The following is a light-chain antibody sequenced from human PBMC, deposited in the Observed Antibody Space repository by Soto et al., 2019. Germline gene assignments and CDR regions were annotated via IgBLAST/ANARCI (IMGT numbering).Light chain of an antibody. V-gene: IGLV2-23*01. CDR3: FSYAGSSWL. CDR1: ISDVESYNL. Sequence: QSALTQPASVSGSPGQSITISCAGTISDVESYNLVSWCQQHPGKAPKLVIYGGTKRPSGVSNRFSGSKSGNTASLTISGLQAEDEGDYYCFSYAGSSWLFGGGTKLTVL. CDR2: GGT. J-gene: IGLJ3*02.